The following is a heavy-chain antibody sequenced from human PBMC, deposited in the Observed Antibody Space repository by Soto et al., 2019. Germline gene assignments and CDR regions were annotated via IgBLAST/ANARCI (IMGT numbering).Heavy chain of an antibody. D-gene: IGHD6-13*01. CDR2: IYYSGSTT. V-gene: IGHV4-59*08. CDR3: AGSLRPSSSSLTFDY. Sequence: QVQLQESAPGLVRPSATLSLTCTVSGVSISSYYWSWIRQPPGKGLEWIGFIYYSGSTTSYNPSLRSRFTISVDASKDQFTLKLSSVTAADTAVYYWAGSLRPSSSSLTFDYWGQGTLVTVSS. J-gene: IGHJ4*02. CDR1: GVSISSYY.